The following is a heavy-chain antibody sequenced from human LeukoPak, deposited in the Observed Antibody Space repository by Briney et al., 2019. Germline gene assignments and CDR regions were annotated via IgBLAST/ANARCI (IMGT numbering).Heavy chain of an antibody. CDR3: AARERLDWILY. D-gene: IGHD3-9*01. J-gene: IGHJ4*02. Sequence: PSETLSLTCTVSGGSISSYYRSWIRQPLGKGLEWIGYIYYSGSSNHNPSLKSRVTMSVDTSKNQLSLNLTSVTAADTAVYYCAARERLDWILYWGQGTLVTVSS. CDR1: GGSISSYY. CDR2: IYYSGSS. V-gene: IGHV4-59*01.